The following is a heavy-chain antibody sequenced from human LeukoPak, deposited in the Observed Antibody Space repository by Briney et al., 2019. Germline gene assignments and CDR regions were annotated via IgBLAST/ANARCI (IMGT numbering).Heavy chain of an antibody. D-gene: IGHD6-19*01. CDR2: IYSGGST. CDR3: ARQEIAVAGTGLYYFDY. J-gene: IGHJ4*02. Sequence: GGSLRLSCAASEFSVGSNYMTYVPQAPGKTLECVSLIYSGGSTYYADSVKGRFTISRDNSKNTLYLQMNSLRAEDTALYYCARQEIAVAGTGLYYFDYWGQGTMVTVSS. V-gene: IGHV3-66*04. CDR1: EFSVGSNY.